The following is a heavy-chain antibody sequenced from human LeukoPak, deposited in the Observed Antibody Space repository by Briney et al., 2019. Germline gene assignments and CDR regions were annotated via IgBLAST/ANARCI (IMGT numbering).Heavy chain of an antibody. D-gene: IGHD5-18*01. Sequence: ASVKVSYKASGYTFTSYGISWARQAPGQGLEWMGWISAYNGNTNYAQKLQGRVTMTTDTSTSTAYMELRSLRSDDTAVHYCARFGDHYFGYGYYYYGMDVWGQGTTVTVSS. CDR1: GYTFTSYG. J-gene: IGHJ6*02. CDR2: ISAYNGNT. CDR3: ARFGDHYFGYGYYYYGMDV. V-gene: IGHV1-18*01.